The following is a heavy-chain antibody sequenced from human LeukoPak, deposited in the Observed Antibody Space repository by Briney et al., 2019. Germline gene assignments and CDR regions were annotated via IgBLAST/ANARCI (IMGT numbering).Heavy chain of an antibody. CDR3: AREEEQWLEEYYYYYYMDV. CDR1: GGSISSGSYY. V-gene: IGHV4-61*02. J-gene: IGHJ6*03. CDR2: IYTSGST. D-gene: IGHD6-19*01. Sequence: PSETLSLTCPVSGGSISSGSYYWNWLRQPAGKGLEWIGRIYTSGSTNYNPSPKSRVTISVDTSKNQFSLKLSSVTAADTAVYYCAREEEQWLEEYYYYYYMDVWGKGTTVTVSS.